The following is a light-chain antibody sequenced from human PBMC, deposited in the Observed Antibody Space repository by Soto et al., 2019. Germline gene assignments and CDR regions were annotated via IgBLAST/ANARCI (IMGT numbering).Light chain of an antibody. V-gene: IGLV1-40*01. CDR1: SSNIGAGYD. J-gene: IGLJ1*01. CDR2: DNS. Sequence: QSVLTQPPSVSGAPGQRVTISCTGSSSNIGAGYDVHWYQQLPGTAPKLLSYDNSNPPTGVPDRFSGSKSGTSASLAITGLQAEDEADYSCQSYDHSLCRDASATGTKPTVL. CDR3: QSYDHSLCRDA.